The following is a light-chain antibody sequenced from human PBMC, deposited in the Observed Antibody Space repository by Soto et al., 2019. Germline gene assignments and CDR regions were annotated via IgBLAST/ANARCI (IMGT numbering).Light chain of an antibody. CDR3: HERSNWSIT. J-gene: IGKJ5*01. CDR2: DAS. Sequence: EIVLTQSPATLSLSPGERATLSCRTSQSVSSYFAWYQQKPGRAPMLLLYDASNRATGIPARFIGSGSGTDFTLTISSLEPEDFAVYYCHERSNWSITFGQGTRLEIK. CDR1: QSVSSY. V-gene: IGKV3-11*01.